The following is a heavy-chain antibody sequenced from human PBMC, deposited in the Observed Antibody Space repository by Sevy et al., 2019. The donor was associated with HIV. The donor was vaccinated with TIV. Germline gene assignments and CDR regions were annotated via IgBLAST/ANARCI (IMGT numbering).Heavy chain of an antibody. CDR1: GYTFTSYD. CDR3: ARNPNYDFWSGYRNFDY. D-gene: IGHD3-3*01. CDR2: MNPNSGNT. J-gene: IGHJ4*02. Sequence: ASVKVSCKASGYTFTSYDINWVRQATGQGLEWVGWMNPNSGNTGYAQKFQGRVTMTRNTSISTAYMELSSLRSEDTAVYYCARNPNYDFWSGYRNFDYWGQGTLVTVSS. V-gene: IGHV1-8*01.